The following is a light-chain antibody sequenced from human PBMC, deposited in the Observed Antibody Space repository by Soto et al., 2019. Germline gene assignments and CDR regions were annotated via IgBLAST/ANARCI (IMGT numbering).Light chain of an antibody. CDR2: EAS. CDR3: QQYNVYSWK. CDR1: QNINSW. Sequence: DIRMTQSPSTLSASVGYRVTITCRASQNINSWLAWYQQKPGKAPKLLIYEASSLEKGVPARFGGSGSGTEFTLTISSLQPDDFATYYCQQYNVYSWKYGQGTKV. J-gene: IGKJ1*01. V-gene: IGKV1-5*03.